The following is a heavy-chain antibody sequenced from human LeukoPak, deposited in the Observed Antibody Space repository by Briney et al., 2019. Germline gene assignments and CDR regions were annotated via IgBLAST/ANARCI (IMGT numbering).Heavy chain of an antibody. D-gene: IGHD3-22*01. V-gene: IGHV4-38-2*02. CDR3: ARDLHSSGYSLQPRPFYYYYMDV. J-gene: IGHJ6*03. CDR1: GYSISSGYY. Sequence: PSETLSLTCTVSGYSISSGYYWGWIRQPPGKGLEWIGSIYHSGSTYYNPSLKSRVTISVDTSKNQFSLKLSSATAADTAVYYCARDLHSSGYSLQPRPFYYYYMDVWGKGTTVTVSS. CDR2: IYHSGST.